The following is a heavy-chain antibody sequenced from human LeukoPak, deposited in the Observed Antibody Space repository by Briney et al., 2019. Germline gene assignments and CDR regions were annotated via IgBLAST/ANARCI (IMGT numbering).Heavy chain of an antibody. Sequence: SETLSLTCIVSGGSISSSSYYWGWIRQPPGTGLEWIGSMYYSGSTYYNPSLNSRVTISVDTSKNQFSLKLSSVTAADTAVYYCARQYYYDSSGYYFGYWGQGTLVTVSS. CDR1: GGSISSSSYY. D-gene: IGHD3-22*01. CDR3: ARQYYYDSSGYYFGY. J-gene: IGHJ4*02. V-gene: IGHV4-39*01. CDR2: MYYSGST.